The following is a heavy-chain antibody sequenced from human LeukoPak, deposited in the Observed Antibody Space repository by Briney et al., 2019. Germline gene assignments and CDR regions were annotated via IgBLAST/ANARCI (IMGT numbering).Heavy chain of an antibody. J-gene: IGHJ4*02. V-gene: IGHV3-7*02. CDR3: ASLHLAYNWKDY. D-gene: IGHD1-20*01. CDR2: MKQDGSEK. CDR1: GFTFSSYA. Sequence: PGGSLRLSCAASGFTFSSYAMSWVRQAPGKGLEWVANMKQDGSEKYYVDSVKGRFTISRDNAKDLLYLQMNSLRAEDTAVYYCASLHLAYNWKDYWGQGILVTVSS.